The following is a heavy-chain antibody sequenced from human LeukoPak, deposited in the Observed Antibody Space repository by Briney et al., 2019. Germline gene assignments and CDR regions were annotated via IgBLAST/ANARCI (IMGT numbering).Heavy chain of an antibody. CDR3: ARDYYDSSGFGAFDI. CDR1: GYTFTAYY. Sequence: ASVKVSCMASGYTFTAYYMHWVRQAPGQGLEGMEWINPNSGGTKYAQMFQGRVNITRDTSISTSYIELSRLRSDDTAVYYCARDYYDSSGFGAFDIWGQGTMVTVSS. CDR2: INPNSGGT. V-gene: IGHV1-2*02. J-gene: IGHJ3*02. D-gene: IGHD3-22*01.